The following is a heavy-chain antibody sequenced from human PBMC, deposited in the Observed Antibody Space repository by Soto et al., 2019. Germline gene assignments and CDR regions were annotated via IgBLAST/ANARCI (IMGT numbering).Heavy chain of an antibody. CDR3: ARDRMEMATIFEYYYYGMDV. CDR1: GYTFTRYY. Sequence: ASVKVSCKASGYTFTRYYMHWVRQAPGQGLEWMGIISTSGGSTSYAQKFQGRVTMTRDTSTSTVYMELSSLRSEDTAVYYCARDRMEMATIFEYYYYGMDVWGQGTTVTVSS. V-gene: IGHV1-46*01. D-gene: IGHD5-12*01. CDR2: ISTSGGST. J-gene: IGHJ6*02.